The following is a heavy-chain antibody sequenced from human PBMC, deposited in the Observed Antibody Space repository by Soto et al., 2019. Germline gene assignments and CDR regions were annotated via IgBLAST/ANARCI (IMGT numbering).Heavy chain of an antibody. J-gene: IGHJ4*02. Sequence: GGSLRLSCAASGFTFGSYGMHWVRQAPGKGLEWVAGISYDGSVKYYADSVKGRFTISRDNSKNTLSLQMSSLRAEDTAVYYCAKGAGLYNSRTDYWGQGTLVTVSS. D-gene: IGHD6-13*01. CDR2: ISYDGSVK. V-gene: IGHV3-30*18. CDR1: GFTFGSYG. CDR3: AKGAGLYNSRTDY.